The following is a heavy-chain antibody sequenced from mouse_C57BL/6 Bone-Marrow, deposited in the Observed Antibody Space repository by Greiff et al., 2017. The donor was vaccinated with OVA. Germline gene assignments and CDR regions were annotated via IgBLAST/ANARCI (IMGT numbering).Heavy chain of an antibody. CDR1: GYTFTSYW. V-gene: IGHV1-59*01. CDR3: ARGITTVVAQGMDY. J-gene: IGHJ4*01. D-gene: IGHD1-1*01. Sequence: QVQLQQPGAELVRPGTSVKLSCKASGYTFTSYWMHWVKQRPGQGLEWIGVIDPSDSYTNYNQKFKGKATLTVDTSSSTAYMQLSSLTSEDSAVDYCARGITTVVAQGMDYWGQGTSVTVSS. CDR2: IDPSDSYT.